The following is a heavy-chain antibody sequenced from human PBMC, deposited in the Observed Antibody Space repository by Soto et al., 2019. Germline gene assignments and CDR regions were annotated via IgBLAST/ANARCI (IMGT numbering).Heavy chain of an antibody. J-gene: IGHJ6*02. D-gene: IGHD3-10*01. CDR3: AREGFGDGYNLGHYGMDV. V-gene: IGHV1-18*04. Sequence: QVQLVQSGAEVKKPGASVKVSCKASGYTFTSYGISWVRQAPGQGLDWMGWFSAYNGNTNYAQKLQGRVTMTTDTSTSTAYMELRSLRSDDTTVYYCAREGFGDGYNLGHYGMDVWGQGTTVTVSS. CDR2: FSAYNGNT. CDR1: GYTFTSYG.